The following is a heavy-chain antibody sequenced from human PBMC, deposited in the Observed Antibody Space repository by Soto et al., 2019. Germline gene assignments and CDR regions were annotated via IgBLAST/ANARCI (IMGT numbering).Heavy chain of an antibody. V-gene: IGHV3-23*01. Sequence: SGGSLRLSCAASGFTFSSYAMSWVRQAPGKGLEWVSAISGSGGSTYYADSVKGRFTISRDNSKNTLYLQMNSLRAEDTAVYYCSKVIAARPQGRGMDVWGQGTTVTVSS. J-gene: IGHJ6*02. D-gene: IGHD6-6*01. CDR2: ISGSGGST. CDR3: SKVIAARPQGRGMDV. CDR1: GFTFSSYA.